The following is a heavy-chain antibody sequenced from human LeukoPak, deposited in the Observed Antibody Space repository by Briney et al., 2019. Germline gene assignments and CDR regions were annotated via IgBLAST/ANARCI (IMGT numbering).Heavy chain of an antibody. CDR3: VRAPDCSGQLPLDH. V-gene: IGHV3-53*01. D-gene: IGHD2-15*01. J-gene: IGHJ4*02. CDR1: GFTVSSNY. Sequence: GGSLRLSCAASGFTVSSNYMNWVRQAPGKGLDWVSIIYSGGNTDYADSVKGRFTISRDNSKITLYIQMNSLRAEDTAVYYWVRAPDCSGQLPLDHWGQGALVTVCS. CDR2: IYSGGNT.